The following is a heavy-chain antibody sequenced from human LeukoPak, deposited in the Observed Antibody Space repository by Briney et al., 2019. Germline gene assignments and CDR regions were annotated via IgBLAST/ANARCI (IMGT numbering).Heavy chain of an antibody. J-gene: IGHJ4*02. V-gene: IGHV3-11*01. Sequence: GGSLRLSCAASGFTFSDYYMSWIRQAPGKGLEWVSYISSSGSTIYYADSVKGRFTISRDNAENSLYLQMNSLRAEDTAVYYCARDQVDTAMVRDPFDYWGQGTLVTVSS. CDR2: ISSSGSTI. CDR3: ARDQVDTAMVRDPFDY. D-gene: IGHD5-18*01. CDR1: GFTFSDYY.